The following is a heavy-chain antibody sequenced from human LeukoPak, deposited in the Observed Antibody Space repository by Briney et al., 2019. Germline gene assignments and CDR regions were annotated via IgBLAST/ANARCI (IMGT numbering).Heavy chain of an antibody. CDR1: RFTLGSYG. CDR3: ARESRRYNWNDDGGYFDY. D-gene: IGHD1-1*01. V-gene: IGHV3-33*01. Sequence: SLRLSCAASRFTLGSYGRQWVRQAPDKGLEWVAVIWYDGSNKYYADSVKGRFIISRDNSKNTLYLQMNSLRAEDTAVYYCARESRRYNWNDDGGYFDYWGQGTLVTVSS. CDR2: IWYDGSNK. J-gene: IGHJ4*02.